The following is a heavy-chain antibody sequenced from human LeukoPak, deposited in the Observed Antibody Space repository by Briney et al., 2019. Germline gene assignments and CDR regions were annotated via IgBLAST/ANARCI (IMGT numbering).Heavy chain of an antibody. V-gene: IGHV3-30-3*01. Sequence: GGSLRLSCAASGLTFSTYTMHWVRQAPGKGLEWVALISYEGSKQDYADSVKGRFTISRDNSQNTLYLEINSLRTEDTAVYYCARAPYTSGWYFAFDYWGQGTLVTVSS. CDR2: ISYEGSKQ. CDR1: GLTFSTYT. J-gene: IGHJ4*02. CDR3: ARAPYTSGWYFAFDY. D-gene: IGHD6-19*01.